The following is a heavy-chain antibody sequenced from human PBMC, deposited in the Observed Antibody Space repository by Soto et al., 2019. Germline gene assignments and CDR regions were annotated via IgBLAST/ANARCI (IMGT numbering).Heavy chain of an antibody. J-gene: IGHJ6*03. V-gene: IGHV3-66*01. Sequence: EVQLVESGGDLVQPGGSLRLSCAASGFTVSSHYMKWVRQAPGKGLEWVSLIQSGGSTFYADSVKGRCTISRENSKNTLFLQMNSLSVEDTAMCYCSRDDVYCSGGICYGVPMDVWGRGTTVTVCS. D-gene: IGHD2-15*01. CDR1: GFTVSSHY. CDR2: IQSGGST. CDR3: SRDDVYCSGGICYGVPMDV.